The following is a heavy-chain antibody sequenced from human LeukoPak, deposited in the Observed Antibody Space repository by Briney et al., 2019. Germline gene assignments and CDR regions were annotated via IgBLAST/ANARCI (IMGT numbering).Heavy chain of an antibody. J-gene: IGHJ4*02. Sequence: PDRSLRLSCAASGFTFDDYAMHWVRQAPGKGLEWVSGISWNSGSIGYADSVKGRFTISRDNAKNSLYLQMNSLRAEDTALYYCAKDMGVITMVRVFDYWGQGTLVTVSS. CDR3: AKDMGVITMVRVFDY. CDR1: GFTFDDYA. V-gene: IGHV3-9*01. CDR2: ISWNSGSI. D-gene: IGHD3-10*01.